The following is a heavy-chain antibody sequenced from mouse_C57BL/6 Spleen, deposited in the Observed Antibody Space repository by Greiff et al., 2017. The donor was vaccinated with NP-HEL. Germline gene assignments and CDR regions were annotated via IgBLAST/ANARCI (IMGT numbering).Heavy chain of an antibody. V-gene: IGHV5-9*01. CDR3: ARKDSNHGGTWFAY. CDR1: GFTFSSYT. Sequence: EVKLMESGGGLVKPGGSLKLSCAASGFTFSSYTMSWVRQTPEKRLEWVATISGGGGNTYYLDSVKGRFTISRDNAKNTLYLQMSSLRSEDTAWYYWARKDSNHGGTWFAYWGQGTLVTVSA. J-gene: IGHJ3*01. CDR2: ISGGGGNT. D-gene: IGHD2-5*01.